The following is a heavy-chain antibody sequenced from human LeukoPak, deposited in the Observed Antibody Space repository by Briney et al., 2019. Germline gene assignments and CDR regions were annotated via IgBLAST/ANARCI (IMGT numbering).Heavy chain of an antibody. CDR2: IYDSGST. J-gene: IGHJ5*02. CDR3: ARDSSQTDYGDYVWFDP. Sequence: SETLSLTCTVSGGSIRSSYYYWGWIRQPPGKGLEWIGSIYDSGSTYYNPSLKSRVTISVDTSKNQFSLKLSSVTAADTAVYYCARDSSQTDYGDYVWFDPWGQGTLVTVSS. D-gene: IGHD4-17*01. V-gene: IGHV4-39*07. CDR1: GGSIRSSYYY.